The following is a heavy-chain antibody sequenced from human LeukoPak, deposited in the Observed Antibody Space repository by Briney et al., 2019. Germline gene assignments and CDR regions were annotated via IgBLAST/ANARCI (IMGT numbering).Heavy chain of an antibody. D-gene: IGHD3-3*01. V-gene: IGHV4-59*01. CDR2: IYYSGST. J-gene: IGHJ3*02. CDR1: GGSISSYY. Sequence: SETLSLTCTVSGGSISSYYWSWIRQPPGKGLEWIGYIYYSGSTNYNPSLKSRVTISVDTSKNQFSLKLSSVIAADTAVYYCARESPYDFWSGYYETDAFDIWGQGTMVTVSS. CDR3: ARESPYDFWSGYYETDAFDI.